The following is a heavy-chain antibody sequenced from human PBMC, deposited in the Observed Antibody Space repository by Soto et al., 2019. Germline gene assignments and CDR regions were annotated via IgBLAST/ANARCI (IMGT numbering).Heavy chain of an antibody. J-gene: IGHJ4*02. CDR3: TRDQRYSSAV. D-gene: IGHD5-18*01. CDR2: VNSDGSIT. Sequence: GGSLRLSCAASGFDFTNSWMHWVRQAPGKGLVWVSHVNSDGSITTYADSVKGRFTISRDNAKNTVYLQMNSLRVEDTAVYYCTRDQRYSSAVWGQGTLVT. V-gene: IGHV3-74*01. CDR1: GFDFTNSW.